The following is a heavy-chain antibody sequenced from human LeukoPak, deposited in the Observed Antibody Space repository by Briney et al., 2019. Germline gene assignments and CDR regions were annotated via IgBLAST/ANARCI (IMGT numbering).Heavy chain of an antibody. V-gene: IGHV3-23*01. CDR2: ISGSGGST. CDR1: GFTFSAYA. CDR3: ARGSGYVSD. Sequence: GGSLRLSCAASGFTFSAYAMSWVSQAPGKGLEWVSAISGSGGSTYYADSVKGRFTISRDNSKNTLYLKMNSLRAEDTAVYYGARGSGYVSDWGQGTLVTVSS. J-gene: IGHJ4*02. D-gene: IGHD5-12*01.